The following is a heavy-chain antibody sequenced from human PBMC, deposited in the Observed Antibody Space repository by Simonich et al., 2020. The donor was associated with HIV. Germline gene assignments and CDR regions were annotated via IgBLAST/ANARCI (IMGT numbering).Heavy chain of an antibody. J-gene: IGHJ3*02. CDR2: IYYSGST. Sequence: QVQLQESGPGLVKPSETLSLTCTVSGGSISSYYWSWIRQPPGKGLEWIGYIYYSGSTNSNPSLKSRVTISVDTSKNQFSLKLSSVTAADTAVYYCARWGLYSGSYHGAFDIWGQGTMVTVSS. V-gene: IGHV4-59*08. CDR1: GGSISSYY. CDR3: ARWGLYSGSYHGAFDI. D-gene: IGHD1-26*01.